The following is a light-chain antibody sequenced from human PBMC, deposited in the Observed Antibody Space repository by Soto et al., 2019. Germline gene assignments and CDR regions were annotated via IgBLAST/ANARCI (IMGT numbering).Light chain of an antibody. CDR3: GSYTSTNSYV. CDR1: SSDVGYYNH. CDR2: EVT. Sequence: QSVLTQPASVSGSPGQSITIPCTGTSSDVGYYNHVSWYQQHPGKVPRLMIYEVTNRPSRVSDRFSGSKSGNTASLTISGLQAEDEADYYCGSYTSTNSYVFGTGTKLTVL. V-gene: IGLV2-14*01. J-gene: IGLJ1*01.